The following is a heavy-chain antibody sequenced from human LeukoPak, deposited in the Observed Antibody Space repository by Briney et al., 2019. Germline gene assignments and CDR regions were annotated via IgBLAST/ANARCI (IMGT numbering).Heavy chain of an antibody. J-gene: IGHJ4*02. CDR2: INHSGST. Sequence: SETLSLTCAVYGGSFSGYYWSWIRQPPGKGLEWIGEINHSGSTNYNPSLKSRVTISVDTSKNQFSLKLSSVTAADTAVYYCARGSRYSGYDSHWGQGTLVTVSS. V-gene: IGHV4-34*01. D-gene: IGHD5-12*01. CDR3: ARGSRYSGYDSH. CDR1: GGSFSGYY.